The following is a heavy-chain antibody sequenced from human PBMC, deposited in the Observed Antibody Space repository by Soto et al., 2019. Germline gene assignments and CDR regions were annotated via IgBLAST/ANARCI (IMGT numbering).Heavy chain of an antibody. CDR1: GYTFTSYA. V-gene: IGHV1-3*01. Sequence: GASVKVSCKASGYTFTSYAMHWVRQAPGQRLEWMGWINAGNGNAKYSQKFQGRVTITRDTSASTAYMELSSLRYEDTAVYYCARRTGFSLLVPDYYGMDVWGQGTTVTVSS. D-gene: IGHD2-8*02. CDR3: ARRTGFSLLVPDYYGMDV. CDR2: INAGNGNA. J-gene: IGHJ6*02.